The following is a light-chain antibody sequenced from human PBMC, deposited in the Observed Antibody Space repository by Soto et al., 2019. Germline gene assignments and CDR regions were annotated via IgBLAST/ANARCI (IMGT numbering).Light chain of an antibody. Sequence: QSVLTQPASVSGSLGQSITISCTGSNRDIGAYNLVSWYQQYPDTAPKLIIYEVRNRPSGVSYRFTGSRSGNTASLTISALQADDESNFYCSSYTTTSTLLFGGGTKLTVL. CDR3: SSYTTTSTLL. V-gene: IGLV2-14*01. J-gene: IGLJ3*02. CDR2: EVR. CDR1: NRDIGAYNL.